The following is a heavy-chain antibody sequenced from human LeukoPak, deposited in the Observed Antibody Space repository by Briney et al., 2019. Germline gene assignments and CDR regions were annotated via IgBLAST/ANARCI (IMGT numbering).Heavy chain of an antibody. CDR1: GFTFSSYA. Sequence: GGSLRLSCAASGFTFSSYAMSWVRQAPGRGLEWVSGIRGSGSSTYNADSVKGRFTISRDNSKNTLYLQMSSLRAEDTALYYCAKSFLTVTTFLDYWGQGTLVTVSS. J-gene: IGHJ4*02. D-gene: IGHD4-17*01. V-gene: IGHV3-23*01. CDR3: AKSFLTVTTFLDY. CDR2: IRGSGSST.